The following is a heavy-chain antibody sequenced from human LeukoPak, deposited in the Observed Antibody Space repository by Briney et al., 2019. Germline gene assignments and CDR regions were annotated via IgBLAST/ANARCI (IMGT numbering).Heavy chain of an antibody. V-gene: IGHV5-51*01. CDR2: IFPGDSDT. D-gene: IGHD1/OR15-1a*01. CDR1: GYSFTTYW. Sequence: GESLKISCKGSGYSFTTYWIGWVRQMPGKGLEWVGIIFPGDSDTIYSPSFQGQVTISADKSINTAYLQWSSLKASDTAMYFCATSESQTKFDYWGQGTQVIVSS. J-gene: IGHJ4*02. CDR3: ATSESQTKFDY.